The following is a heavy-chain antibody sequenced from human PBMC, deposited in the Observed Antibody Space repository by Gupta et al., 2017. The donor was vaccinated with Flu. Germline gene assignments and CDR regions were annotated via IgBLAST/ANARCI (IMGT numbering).Heavy chain of an antibody. CDR2: INHSGST. Sequence: QVQLQQWGAGLLKPSETLSLTCAVYGGSFSGYYWSWIRQPPGKGLEWIGEINHSGSTNYNPSLKRRVTISVDTSKNQFSLKLSSVTAADTAVYYCARGWVLSSSWYYYWGQGTLVTVSS. D-gene: IGHD6-13*01. CDR1: GGSFSGYY. CDR3: ARGWVLSSSWYYY. J-gene: IGHJ4*02. V-gene: IGHV4-34*01.